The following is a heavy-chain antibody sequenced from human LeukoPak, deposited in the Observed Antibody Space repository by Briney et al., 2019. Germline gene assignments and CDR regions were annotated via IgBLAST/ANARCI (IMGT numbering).Heavy chain of an antibody. CDR2: ISYDGSNK. V-gene: IGHV3-30*04. CDR1: GFTFSGSA. Sequence: PGGSLRLSCAASGFTFSGSAMHWVRQAPGKGLDWVAFISYDGSNKYYADSVKGRFTISRDNSKNTLYLQMNSLRAEDTAVYYWAKDHSSSWYDYGMDVWGKGTTVTVSS. CDR3: AKDHSSSWYDYGMDV. D-gene: IGHD6-13*01. J-gene: IGHJ6*04.